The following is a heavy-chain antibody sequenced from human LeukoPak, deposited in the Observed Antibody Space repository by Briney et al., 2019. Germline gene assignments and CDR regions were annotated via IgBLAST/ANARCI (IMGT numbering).Heavy chain of an antibody. D-gene: IGHD5-24*01. Sequence: GGSLRLSCAASGFTFSSYAMSWVRQAPGKGLEWVSYISSSGSTIYYADSVKGRFTISRDNAKNSLYLQMNSLRAEDTAVYYCARRVERWLQPYYFDYWGQGTLVTVSS. V-gene: IGHV3-48*04. CDR1: GFTFSSYA. CDR3: ARRVERWLQPYYFDY. J-gene: IGHJ4*02. CDR2: ISSSGSTI.